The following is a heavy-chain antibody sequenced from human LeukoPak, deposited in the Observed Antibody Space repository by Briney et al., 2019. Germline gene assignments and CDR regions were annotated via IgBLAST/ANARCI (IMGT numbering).Heavy chain of an antibody. CDR2: IKQDGSEK. CDR1: GVSFNDYY. J-gene: IGHJ4*02. Sequence: PSETLSLTCAVSGVSFNDYYWSWVRQAPGKGVEWVANIKQDGSEKNYADSVKGRFTISRDNAKNSLYLQMNSLRAEDTAVYYCARDGYTTSSVLRYWGQGTLVTVSS. V-gene: IGHV3-7*01. D-gene: IGHD6-6*01. CDR3: ARDGYTTSSVLRY.